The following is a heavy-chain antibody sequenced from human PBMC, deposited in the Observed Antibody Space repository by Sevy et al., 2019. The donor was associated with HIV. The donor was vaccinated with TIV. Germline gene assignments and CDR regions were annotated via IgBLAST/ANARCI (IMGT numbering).Heavy chain of an antibody. CDR3: ARSAARRKWFDY. CDR1: GFTFSSYD. CDR2: IGTAGDT. J-gene: IGHJ4*02. Sequence: GGSLRLSCAASGFTFSSYDMHWVRQATGKGLEWVSAIGTAGDTYYPGSVKGRFTISRENVKNSLYLQMNSLRAGDTAVYYCARSAARRKWFDYWGQGTLVTVSS. D-gene: IGHD6-25*01. V-gene: IGHV3-13*01.